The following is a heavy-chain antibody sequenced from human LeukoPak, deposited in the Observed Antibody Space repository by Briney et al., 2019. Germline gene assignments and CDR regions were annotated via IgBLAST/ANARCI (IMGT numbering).Heavy chain of an antibody. J-gene: IGHJ4*02. D-gene: IGHD2-8*01. CDR1: GFTFSSYA. CDR3: ARDNGGYYFDY. CDR2: IYSGGST. V-gene: IGHV3-66*01. Sequence: GGSLRLSCAASGFTFSSYAMSWVRQAPGKGLEWVSVIYSGGSTYYADSVKGRFTISRDNSKNTLYLQMNSLRAEDTAVYYCARDNGGYYFDYWGQGTLVTVSS.